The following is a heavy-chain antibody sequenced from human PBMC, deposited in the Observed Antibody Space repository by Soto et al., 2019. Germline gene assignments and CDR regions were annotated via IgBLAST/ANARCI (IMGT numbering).Heavy chain of an antibody. CDR2: IYYSGST. D-gene: IGHD3-3*01. CDR1: GGSISSSSYY. J-gene: IGHJ5*02. V-gene: IGHV4-39*01. Sequence: SETLSLTCTVSGGSISSSSYYWGWIRQPPGKGLEWIGSIYYSGSTYYNPSLKSRVTISVDTSKNQFSLKLSSVTAADTAVYYCARTPGSTNYDFWSGYSDPWGQGTLVTVSS. CDR3: ARTPGSTNYDFWSGYSDP.